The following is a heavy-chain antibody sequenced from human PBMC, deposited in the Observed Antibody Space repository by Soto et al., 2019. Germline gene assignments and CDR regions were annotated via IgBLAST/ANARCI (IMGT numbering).Heavy chain of an antibody. D-gene: IGHD2-15*01. CDR3: AGEATGRIGSGTYRY. J-gene: IGHJ4*02. CDR2: IIPIFGTA. Sequence: SVKVSCKASGGTFSSYAISWVRQAPGQGLEWMGGIIPIFGTANYAQKFQGRVTITADESTSTAYMELSSLRSEDTAVYYCAGEATGRIGSGTYRYWGQGTLVTVSS. CDR1: GGTFSSYA. V-gene: IGHV1-69*13.